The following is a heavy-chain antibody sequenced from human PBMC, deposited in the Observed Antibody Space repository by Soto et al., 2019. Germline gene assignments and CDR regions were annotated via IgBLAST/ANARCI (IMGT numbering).Heavy chain of an antibody. CDR2: IYYSGST. D-gene: IGHD2-15*01. V-gene: IGHV4-39*01. CDR1: GGSISSSSYY. J-gene: IGHJ4*02. CDR3: AIHTPAISISDH. Sequence: QLQLQESGPGLVKPSETLSLTCTVSGGSISSSSYYWGWIRQPPGKGLEWIGSIYYSGSTYYNPSLQSRVTISVDTSKNQFSLKLSSVTAADPAVYYCAIHTPAISISDHWGQGTLVTVSS.